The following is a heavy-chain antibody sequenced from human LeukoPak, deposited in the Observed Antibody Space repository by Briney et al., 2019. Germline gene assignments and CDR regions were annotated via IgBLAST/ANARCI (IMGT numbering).Heavy chain of an antibody. D-gene: IGHD3-10*01. Sequence: GGSLRLSCAASGFTFSSYGMHWVRQAPGKGLEWVAVISYDGGNKYYADSVKGRFTISRDNSKNTLYLQMNRLRAEDTAVYYCAKGSRGVMFDYWGQGTLVTVSS. V-gene: IGHV3-30*18. CDR3: AKGSRGVMFDY. J-gene: IGHJ4*02. CDR2: ISYDGGNK. CDR1: GFTFSSYG.